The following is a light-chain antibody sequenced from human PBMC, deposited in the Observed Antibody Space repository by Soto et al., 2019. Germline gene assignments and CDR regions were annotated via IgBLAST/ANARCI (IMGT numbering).Light chain of an antibody. CDR3: QQRSNWPIFT. V-gene: IGKV3-11*01. Sequence: EIVLTQSPATLSLSPGARATLSCRASQSVSSYLAWYQQKPGQAPRLLIYDASNRATGIPARFSGSGSGTGITLTISSLEPEDFAVYYCQQRSNWPIFTFGPGTKVDSK. CDR1: QSVSSY. J-gene: IGKJ3*01. CDR2: DAS.